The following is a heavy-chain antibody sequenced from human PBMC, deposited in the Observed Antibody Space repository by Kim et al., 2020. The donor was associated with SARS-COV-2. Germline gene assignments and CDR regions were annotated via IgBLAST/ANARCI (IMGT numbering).Heavy chain of an antibody. D-gene: IGHD6-13*01. V-gene: IGHV3-48*03. Sequence: TIYYADSVKGRFTISRDNAKNSLYLQMNSLRAEDTAVYYCASYSFDWFDPWGQGTLVTVSS. CDR2: TI. J-gene: IGHJ5*02. CDR3: ASYSFDWFDP.